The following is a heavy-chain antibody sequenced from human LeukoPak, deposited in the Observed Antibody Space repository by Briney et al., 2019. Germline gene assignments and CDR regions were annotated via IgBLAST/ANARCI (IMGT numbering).Heavy chain of an antibody. D-gene: IGHD3-16*02. CDR3: ARSSSGLSNYFDY. V-gene: IGHV3-30-3*01. CDR2: ISYDGSNK. CDR1: GFSFSDYA. J-gene: IGHJ4*02. Sequence: GGSLRLSCAASGFSFSDYAMHWVRQAPGKGLEWVAVISYDGSNKYDADSLKGRFTISRDNSKNTMYLQMNSLRTEDTAVYYCARSSSGLSNYFDYWGQGTLVTVSS.